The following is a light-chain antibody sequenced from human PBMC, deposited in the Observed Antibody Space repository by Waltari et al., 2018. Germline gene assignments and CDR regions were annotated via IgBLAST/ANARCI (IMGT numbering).Light chain of an antibody. CDR2: DVS. J-gene: IGLJ2*01. CDR3: MSYTNGNTHVV. Sequence: QSALTQPASVSGSPGQSITISCTETRSDLGNYNYVSWYQQYPGQAPKLRIYDVSNRPSGISHRFSGSKSGNTASLTSSGLQAEDEANYDCMSYTNGNTHVVFGGGTKVTVL. CDR1: RSDLGNYNY. V-gene: IGLV2-14*03.